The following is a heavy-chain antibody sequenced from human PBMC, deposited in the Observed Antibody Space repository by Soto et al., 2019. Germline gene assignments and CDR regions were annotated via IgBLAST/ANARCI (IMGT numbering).Heavy chain of an antibody. D-gene: IGHD1-26*01. CDR2: ISGSGGST. V-gene: IGHV3-23*01. Sequence: EVQLLESGGGLVQPGGSLRLSCAASGFTFSSYAMRWVRQAPGKGLEWVSAISGSGGSTYYADSVKGRFTISRDNSKNSLYLQMTGLRAEDTAVYYCARRGSGSYYDYWGQGTLVTVSS. CDR1: GFTFSSYA. J-gene: IGHJ4*02. CDR3: ARRGSGSYYDY.